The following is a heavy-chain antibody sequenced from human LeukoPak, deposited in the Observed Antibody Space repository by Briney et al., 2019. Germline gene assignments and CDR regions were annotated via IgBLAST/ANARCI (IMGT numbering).Heavy chain of an antibody. CDR3: TTDGYYYDSSGYQSGD. V-gene: IGHV3-15*01. D-gene: IGHD3-22*01. CDR1: GFTFSNAW. CDR2: IKSKTDGGTT. J-gene: IGHJ4*02. Sequence: GGSLRLSCAASGFTFSNAWMSWVRQAPGKGLEWAGRIKSKTDGGTTDYAAPVKGRFTISRDDSKNTLYLQMNSLKTEDTAVYYCTTDGYYYDSSGYQSGDWGQGTLVTVSS.